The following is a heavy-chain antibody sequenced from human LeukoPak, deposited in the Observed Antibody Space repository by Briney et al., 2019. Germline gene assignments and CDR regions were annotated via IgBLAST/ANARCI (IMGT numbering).Heavy chain of an antibody. J-gene: IGHJ4*02. CDR2: ISGSGGSA. CDR3: AKDGDAGDCSSTSCYFGY. D-gene: IGHD2-2*01. CDR1: GFTFSSYA. V-gene: IGHV3-23*01. Sequence: GGSLGLSCAASGFTFSSYAMSWVRQAPGKGLGWVSAISGSGGSAYYADSVKGRFTISRDNSKNTLYLQMNSLRAEDTAVYYCAKDGDAGDCSSTSCYFGYWGQGTLVTVSS.